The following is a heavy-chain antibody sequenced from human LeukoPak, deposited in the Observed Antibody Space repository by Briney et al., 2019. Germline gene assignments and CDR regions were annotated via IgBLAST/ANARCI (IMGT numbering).Heavy chain of an antibody. CDR1: GGSMSPYY. D-gene: IGHD3-9*01. CDR2: INHSGST. Sequence: SETLSLTCTVSGGSMSPYYWSWIRQPPGKGLEWIGEINHSGSTNYNPSLKSRVTISVDTSKNQFSLKLSSVTAADTAVYYCARGHHYDILTGYSPYNWFDPWGQGTLVTVSS. J-gene: IGHJ5*02. V-gene: IGHV4-34*01. CDR3: ARGHHYDILTGYSPYNWFDP.